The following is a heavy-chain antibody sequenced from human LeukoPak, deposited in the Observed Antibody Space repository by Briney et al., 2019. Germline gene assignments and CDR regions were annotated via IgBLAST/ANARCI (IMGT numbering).Heavy chain of an antibody. J-gene: IGHJ4*02. V-gene: IGHV2-5*02. CDR2: IYWDDDK. Sequence: SGPTPVXPTQTLTLTCTFSGFSLSTSGVGVGWIRQPPGKALEWLALIYWDDDKRYSPSLNNRLTITKDTSKNQVVLTMTSMDPVDTATYYCAHRLPGYISGWSQGNFDYWGQGTLVTVSS. D-gene: IGHD6-19*01. CDR1: GFSLSTSGVG. CDR3: AHRLPGYISGWSQGNFDY.